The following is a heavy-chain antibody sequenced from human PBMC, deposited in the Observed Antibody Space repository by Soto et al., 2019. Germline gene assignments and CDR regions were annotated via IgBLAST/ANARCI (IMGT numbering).Heavy chain of an antibody. CDR2: TFVTGAT. V-gene: IGHV4-61*01. CDR1: GEAVGSGQSY. J-gene: IGHJ6*02. D-gene: IGHD3-10*01. Sequence: QVQLQESGPGLVKPSETLSLICFVSGEAVGSGQSYWNWIRQAPGKGLEWIGHTFVTGATKYSASPKRGVTMSVVPSKTQISLILVSVTAADSATYSCARGRADSAGSSLGRRMDVWGQGTTVTVAS. CDR3: ARGRADSAGSSLGRRMDV.